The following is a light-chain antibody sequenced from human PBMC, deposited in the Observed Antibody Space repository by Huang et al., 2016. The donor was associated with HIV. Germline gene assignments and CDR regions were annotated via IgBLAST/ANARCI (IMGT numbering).Light chain of an antibody. J-gene: IGKJ1*01. CDR3: QQYYSIPGT. Sequence: DIQMTQSPSSLSASVGDRITITCRASQDITDSLAWYQPSRGKAPKLLVAAASRLESGVPSRFSASGSGALYTLTISSLQPEDLANYFCQQYYSIPGTFGQGTKVEIK. V-gene: IGKV1-NL1*01. CDR2: AAS. CDR1: QDITDS.